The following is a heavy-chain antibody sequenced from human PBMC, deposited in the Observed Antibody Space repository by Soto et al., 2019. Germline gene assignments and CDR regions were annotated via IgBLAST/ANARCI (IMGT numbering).Heavy chain of an antibody. CDR2: INHSGST. J-gene: IGHJ3*02. CDR3: AREDCSGGSCYDDAFDI. Sequence: PSETLSLTCAVYGGSFSGYYWSWTRQPPGKGLEWIGEINHSGSTNYNPSLKSRVTISVDTSKNQFSLKLSSVTAADTAVYYCAREDCSGGSCYDDAFDIWGQGTMVTVSS. D-gene: IGHD2-15*01. V-gene: IGHV4-34*01. CDR1: GGSFSGYY.